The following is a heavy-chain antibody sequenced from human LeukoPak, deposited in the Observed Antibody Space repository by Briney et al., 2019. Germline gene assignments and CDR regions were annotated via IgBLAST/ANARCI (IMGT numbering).Heavy chain of an antibody. D-gene: IGHD6-13*01. Sequence: SETLSLTCTVSGDSISRDYWSWLRQPPGKELEWIAYTHYSRSTNYNPSLKSRVTISLDASKNQLSLKLTSVTAADTAVYYCARGRVGQQLVRYYYYYVDVWGKGTTVTVSS. V-gene: IGHV4-59*08. CDR1: GDSISRDY. CDR2: THYSRST. CDR3: ARGRVGQQLVRYYYYYVDV. J-gene: IGHJ6*03.